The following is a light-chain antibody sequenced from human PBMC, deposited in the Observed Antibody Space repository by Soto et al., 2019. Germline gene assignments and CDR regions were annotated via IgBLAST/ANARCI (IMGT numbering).Light chain of an antibody. CDR1: SGSVSTSYY. CDR2: STN. J-gene: IGLJ3*02. CDR3: VLYMGSGIWV. V-gene: IGLV8-61*01. Sequence: QAVVTQEPSFSVSPGRTVTLTCGLSSGSVSTSYYPSWYQQTPGQAPRTLIYSTNTRSSGVPDRFSGSILGINAALAITGAQADDESDYSCVLYMGSGIWVFGGGTKLTVL.